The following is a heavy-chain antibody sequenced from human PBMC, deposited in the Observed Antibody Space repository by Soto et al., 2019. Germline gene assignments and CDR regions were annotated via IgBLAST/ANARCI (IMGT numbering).Heavy chain of an antibody. CDR3: TTGSVEGV. CDR2: IKTKIEGETT. J-gene: IGHJ6*02. Sequence: QLVESGGGLVRPGGSLRLSCSASGFSISSAWMNWVRQAPGKGLEWVGRIKTKIEGETTHYAAPVNGRFTVSRDDSKNMLYLQMNSLKADDTALYYCTTGSVEGVWGQGNTVTVSS. V-gene: IGHV3-15*07. CDR1: GFSISSAW. D-gene: IGHD2-15*01.